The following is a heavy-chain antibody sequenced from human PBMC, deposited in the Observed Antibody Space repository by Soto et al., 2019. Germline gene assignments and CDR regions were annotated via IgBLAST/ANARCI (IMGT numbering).Heavy chain of an antibody. CDR1: GGSIRSYY. J-gene: IGHJ4*02. D-gene: IGHD2-8*01. CDR3: GRAGGYCTKGVCYAFDY. V-gene: IGHV4-59*01. CDR2: IYYSGST. Sequence: SESLSLTCTVSGGSIRSYYWSWIRQPPGKGLEWIGYIYYSGSTNYNPSLKSRVTKSVDTSKNQFSLKLSSVTAADTAVYYCGRAGGYCTKGVCYAFDYWGQGPLATFPP.